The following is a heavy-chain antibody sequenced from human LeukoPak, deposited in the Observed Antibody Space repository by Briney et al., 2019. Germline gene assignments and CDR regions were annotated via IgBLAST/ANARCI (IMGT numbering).Heavy chain of an antibody. Sequence: SGTLSLTCGVSGGSITSTNWWSWVRQPPGQGLEWIGEVSLSGLTNYNPSLSSRIIMALDTSKNHLSLHLASVTAADTAVYYCSRENGAFSPFGYWGQGYLVTVLS. V-gene: IGHV4-4*02. CDR1: GGSITSTNW. D-gene: IGHD2-8*01. CDR3: SRENGAFSPFGY. J-gene: IGHJ4*02. CDR2: VSLSGLT.